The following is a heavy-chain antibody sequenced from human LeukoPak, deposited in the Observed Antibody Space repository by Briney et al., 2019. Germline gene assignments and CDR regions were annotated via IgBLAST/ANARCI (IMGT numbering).Heavy chain of an antibody. J-gene: IGHJ4*02. D-gene: IGHD1-26*01. Sequence: PGGSLRLSCAASGFTFSSYAMTWVRQAPGKGLEWVSGISGSGGSTYYADSVKGRFSISRDNSKNTLYLQLNSLRVDDTAEYYCAKPHGGSYHSGIDWGQGTLVIVSS. CDR3: AKPHGGSYHSGID. V-gene: IGHV3-23*01. CDR1: GFTFSSYA. CDR2: ISGSGGST.